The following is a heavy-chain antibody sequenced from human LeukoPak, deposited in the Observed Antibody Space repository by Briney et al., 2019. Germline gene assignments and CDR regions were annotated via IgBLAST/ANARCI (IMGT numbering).Heavy chain of an antibody. J-gene: IGHJ4*02. Sequence: SETLSLTCTVSGGSISSSSYYWGWIRQPPGMGLEWIGSIYYSGSTYYNPSLKSRVTISVDTSKNQFSLKLSSVTAADTAVYYCARYAVVMVVAALGWYFDYWGQGTLVTVSS. CDR3: ARYAVVMVVAALGWYFDY. D-gene: IGHD2-15*01. V-gene: IGHV4-39*01. CDR1: GGSISSSSYY. CDR2: IYYSGST.